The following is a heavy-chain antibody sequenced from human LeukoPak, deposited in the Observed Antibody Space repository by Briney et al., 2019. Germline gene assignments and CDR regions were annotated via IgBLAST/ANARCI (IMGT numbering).Heavy chain of an antibody. CDR2: ISGSGGST. CDR1: GFTFSSYA. Sequence: GGSLRLSCAASGFTFSSYAMSWVRQAPGKGLEWVSAISGSGGSTYYADAVKGRFTISRDNSKNTLYLQMNSLRAEDTAVYYCAKDYSSGNNYFDYWGQGTLVTVSS. D-gene: IGHD3-22*01. V-gene: IGHV3-23*01. J-gene: IGHJ4*02. CDR3: AKDYSSGNNYFDY.